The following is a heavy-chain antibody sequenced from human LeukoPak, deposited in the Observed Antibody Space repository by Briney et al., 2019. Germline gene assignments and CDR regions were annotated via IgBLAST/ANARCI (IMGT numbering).Heavy chain of an antibody. CDR1: GFTFSNYW. J-gene: IGHJ4*02. CDR3: ARDEVRTETTPPFDY. V-gene: IGHV3-33*08. D-gene: IGHD1-1*01. Sequence: GGSLRLSCAASGFTFSNYWMSWVRQAPGKGLEWVAVIWYDGSNKYNADSVKGRFTISRDNSTNMLYLQMNSLRAEDTALYYCARDEVRTETTPPFDYWGQGTLVTVSS. CDR2: IWYDGSNK.